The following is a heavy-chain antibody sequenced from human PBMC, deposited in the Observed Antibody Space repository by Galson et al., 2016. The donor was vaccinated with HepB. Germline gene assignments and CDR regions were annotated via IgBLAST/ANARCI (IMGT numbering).Heavy chain of an antibody. D-gene: IGHD5-12*01. CDR3: ARVGAVATIVDY. CDR2: IVPVLGIV. J-gene: IGHJ4*02. V-gene: IGHV1-69*04. Sequence: SVKVSCKAFGGTFSSNGISWVRQAPRQGLEWMGRIVPVLGIVTYAQKFQGRVTMTTDTSTSTAYMELRSLRSDDTAVYYCARVGAVATIVDYWGQGTLVTVSS. CDR1: GGTFSSNG.